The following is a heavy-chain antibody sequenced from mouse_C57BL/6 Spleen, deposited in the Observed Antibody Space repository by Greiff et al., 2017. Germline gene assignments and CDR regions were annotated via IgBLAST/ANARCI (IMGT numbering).Heavy chain of an antibody. Sequence: EVQLQQSGPGLVKPSQSLSLTCSVTGYSITSGYYWNWIRQFPGNKLEWMGYIRYDGSNNYNPSLKNRTSITRDTSKNQFFLKLNSVTTEDTATYCCARKDGYSWYFDVWGTGTTVTVSS. CDR3: ARKDGYSWYFDV. V-gene: IGHV3-6*01. D-gene: IGHD2-3*01. J-gene: IGHJ1*03. CDR2: IRYDGSN. CDR1: GYSITSGYY.